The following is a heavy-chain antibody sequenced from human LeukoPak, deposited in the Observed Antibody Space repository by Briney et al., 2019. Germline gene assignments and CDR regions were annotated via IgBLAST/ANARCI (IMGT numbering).Heavy chain of an antibody. D-gene: IGHD1-26*01. J-gene: IGHJ5*02. CDR1: GFTFSDSA. V-gene: IGHV3-23*01. CDR3: AKHIVGATDWFDP. Sequence: GGSLRLSCAASGFTFSDSAMSWVRQAPGKGLEWVSAISGSGGSTYYADSVKGRFTISRDNSKNTLYLQMNSLRAEDTAVYYCAKHIVGATDWFDPWGQGTLVTVSS. CDR2: ISGSGGST.